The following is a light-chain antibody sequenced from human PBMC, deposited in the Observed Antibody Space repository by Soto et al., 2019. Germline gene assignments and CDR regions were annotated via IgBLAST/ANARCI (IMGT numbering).Light chain of an antibody. CDR3: QQYRKWPRT. CDR1: QSVSSN. V-gene: IGKV3-15*01. J-gene: IGKJ1*01. CDR2: GAS. Sequence: EIVMTQSAATLSVSPGERATLSCRASQSVSSNLAWYQQKPGQAPRLLIYGASTRATGIPARFSGSGSGTEFTLTISSLQSEDFAVYYCQQYRKWPRTFGQGTKVDIK.